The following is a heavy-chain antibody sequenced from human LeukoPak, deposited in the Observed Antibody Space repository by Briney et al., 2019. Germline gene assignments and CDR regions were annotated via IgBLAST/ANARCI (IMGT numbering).Heavy chain of an antibody. CDR2: ISGSGGST. Sequence: GGSLRLSCAASGFTFSSYAMSWVRQAPGKGLGWVSAISGSGGSTYYADSVKGRYTISRDNSENTLYLQMNSLRAEDTAVYYCAKDLYDSSGYFDYWGQGTLVTVSS. CDR3: AKDLYDSSGYFDY. V-gene: IGHV3-23*01. J-gene: IGHJ4*02. CDR1: GFTFSSYA. D-gene: IGHD3-22*01.